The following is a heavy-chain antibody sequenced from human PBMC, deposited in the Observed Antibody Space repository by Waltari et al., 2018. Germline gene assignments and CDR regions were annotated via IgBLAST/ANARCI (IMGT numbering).Heavy chain of an antibody. Sequence: EVQLVESGGGLVQPGGSLRLSCAASGFTFSSYEMNWVRQAPGKGLEWVSYIRSSGSTIYYADSVKGRLTISRDNAKNSLYLQMNSLRAEDTAVYYCARDWSARLGGVLDYWGQGTLVTVSS. J-gene: IGHJ4*02. CDR2: IRSSGSTI. V-gene: IGHV3-48*03. CDR3: ARDWSARLGGVLDY. CDR1: GFTFSSYE. D-gene: IGHD6-19*01.